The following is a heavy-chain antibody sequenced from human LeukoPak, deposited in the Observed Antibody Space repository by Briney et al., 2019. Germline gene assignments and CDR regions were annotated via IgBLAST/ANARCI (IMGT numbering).Heavy chain of an antibody. CDR1: GYILTNYG. D-gene: IGHD3-10*01. V-gene: IGHV1-18*01. CDR3: VRVPIPEVLWFGEEQGGYYYYYMDV. Sequence: ASVKVSCKASGYILTNYGITWVRQAPGQGLEWMGWIRGDNADTDSAHKVQGRVTMTTDTSTSTAYMELRSLRSDDTAMYYCVRVPIPEVLWFGEEQGGYYYYYMDVWGKGTTVTISS. J-gene: IGHJ6*03. CDR2: IRGDNADT.